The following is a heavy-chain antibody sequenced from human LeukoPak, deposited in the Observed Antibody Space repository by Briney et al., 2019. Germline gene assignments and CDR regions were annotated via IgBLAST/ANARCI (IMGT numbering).Heavy chain of an antibody. CDR3: ASDGSRSDYVWGSYRAFDY. Sequence: SETLSLTCAVYGGSFSGYYWIWIRQPPGKGLEGIGEINHSGSTNYNPSLKSRVTISVDTSKNQFSLKLSSVTAADTAVYYCASDGSRSDYVWGSYRAFDYWGQGTLVTVSS. V-gene: IGHV4-34*01. CDR1: GGSFSGYY. CDR2: INHSGST. J-gene: IGHJ4*02. D-gene: IGHD3-16*02.